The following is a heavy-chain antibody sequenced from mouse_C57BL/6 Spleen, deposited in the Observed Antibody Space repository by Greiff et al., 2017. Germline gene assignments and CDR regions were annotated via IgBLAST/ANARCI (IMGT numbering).Heavy chain of an antibody. CDR3: ARAGDSSYSFAY. V-gene: IGHV1-26*01. CDR1: GYTFTDYY. D-gene: IGHD1-1*01. Sequence: EVQLQQSGAELVKPGASVKMSCKASGYTFTDYYMNWVKQTPGNGLEWIGDINPNNGGTTYKQKFKGKATLTADKSSSTAYMELRSLTSEDSAVYYCARAGDSSYSFAYWGQGTLVTVSA. CDR2: INPNNGGT. J-gene: IGHJ4*01.